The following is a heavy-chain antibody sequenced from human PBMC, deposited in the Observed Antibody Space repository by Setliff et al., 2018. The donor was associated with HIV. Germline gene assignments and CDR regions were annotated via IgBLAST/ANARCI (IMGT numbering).Heavy chain of an antibody. CDR2: IKSKSDGGTT. D-gene: IGHD2-2*01. Sequence: PGGSLRLSCETSGFIFTNAWMSWVRQSPRKGLEWLARIKSKSDGGTTDSAPPVKGRFTISRDDSKNTLYLQMNSLKTEDTAVYYCTTDPGWGEQLLSNYYYYYMDVWGKGTTVTVSS. CDR1: GFIFTNAW. CDR3: TTDPGWGEQLLSNYYYYYMDV. V-gene: IGHV3-15*01. J-gene: IGHJ6*03.